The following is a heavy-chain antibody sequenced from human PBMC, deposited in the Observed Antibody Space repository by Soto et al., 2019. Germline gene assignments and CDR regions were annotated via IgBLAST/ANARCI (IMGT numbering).Heavy chain of an antibody. D-gene: IGHD3-3*01. CDR1: GGSISSGGYY. Sequence: SETLSLTCTVSGGSISSGGYYWSWIRQHPGKGLEWIGYINYSGSTYYNPSLKSRVTISVDTSKNQFSLKLSSVTAADTAVYYCARELRFLEWSTNDWGQGTLVTVSS. V-gene: IGHV4-31*03. J-gene: IGHJ4*02. CDR3: ARELRFLEWSTND. CDR2: INYSGST.